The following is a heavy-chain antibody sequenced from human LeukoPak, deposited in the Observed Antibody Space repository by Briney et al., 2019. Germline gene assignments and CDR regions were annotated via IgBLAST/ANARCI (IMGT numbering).Heavy chain of an antibody. CDR1: GYTLTELS. CDR2: FDPEDGET. CDR3: ATTHTRYYYDHYNWFDP. D-gene: IGHD3-22*01. J-gene: IGHJ5*02. V-gene: IGHV1-24*01. Sequence: ASVKVSCKVSGYTLTELSMHWVRQAPGKGLEWMGGFDPEDGETICAQKFQGRVTMTEDTSTDTAYMELGSLRSEDTAVYYCATTHTRYYYDHYNWFDPWGQGTLVTVSS.